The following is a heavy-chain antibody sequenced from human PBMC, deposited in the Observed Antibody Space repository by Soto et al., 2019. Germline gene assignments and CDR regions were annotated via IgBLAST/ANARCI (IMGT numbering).Heavy chain of an antibody. V-gene: IGHV1-3*04. CDR2: INTGSGET. CDR1: GYTFTNYV. D-gene: IGHD2-2*01. Sequence: ASVKVSCKASGYTFTNYVMHWVRLAPGQGLQWVGWINTGSGETKYSRKFQGRVTITRDTSARTAYMEMSSLRSEDTAVYFCARGASHYQRLFRWFDPWGQGTLVTVSS. J-gene: IGHJ5*02. CDR3: ARGASHYQRLFRWFDP.